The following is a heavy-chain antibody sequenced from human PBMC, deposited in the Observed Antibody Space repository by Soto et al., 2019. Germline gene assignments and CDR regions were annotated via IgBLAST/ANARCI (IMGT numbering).Heavy chain of an antibody. CDR2: IWYDGSNK. CDR3: ARCAADCSLDY. J-gene: IGHJ4*02. V-gene: IGHV3-33*01. CDR1: GFTFSKYG. D-gene: IGHD2-21*02. Sequence: VQLVESGGGVVQPGRSLRLSCEGYGFTFSKYGIHWVRQAPGKGLEWVALIWYDGSNKYYADSVKGRFTVSRDNSKDTVYLQMNSLRAEDTGVYYCARCAADCSLDYWGKGILVTVSS.